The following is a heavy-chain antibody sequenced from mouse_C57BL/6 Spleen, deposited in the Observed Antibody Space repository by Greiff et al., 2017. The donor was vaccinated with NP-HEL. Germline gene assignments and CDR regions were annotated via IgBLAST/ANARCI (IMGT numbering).Heavy chain of an antibody. CDR1: GFSFNTYA. Sequence: EVQLVESGGGLVQPKGSLKLSCAASGFSFNTYAMNWVRQAPGKGLEWVARIRSKSNNYATYYADSVKDRFTISRDNSESMLYLQMNNVKTEDTAMYYCVRQGVYDYDYWGQGTTLTVSS. J-gene: IGHJ2*01. CDR3: VRQGVYDYDY. D-gene: IGHD2-4*01. V-gene: IGHV10-1*01. CDR2: IRSKSNNYAT.